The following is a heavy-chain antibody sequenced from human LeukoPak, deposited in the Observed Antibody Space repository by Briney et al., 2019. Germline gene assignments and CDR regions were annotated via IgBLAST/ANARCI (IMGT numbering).Heavy chain of an antibody. V-gene: IGHV3-7*01. CDR2: IKQDGSEK. CDR3: ARDGIRFWYYFDY. D-gene: IGHD3-3*01. CDR1: GFTFSSYG. Sequence: GGSLSLSCAASGFTFSSYGLSWVGQAPGKGLEWVANIKQDGSEKYYVDSVKGRFTISRDNAKNSLYLQMNSLRAEDTAVYYCARDGIRFWYYFDYWGQGTLSPSPQ. J-gene: IGHJ4*02.